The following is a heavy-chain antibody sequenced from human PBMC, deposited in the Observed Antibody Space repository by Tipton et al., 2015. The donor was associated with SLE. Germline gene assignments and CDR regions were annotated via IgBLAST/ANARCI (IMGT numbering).Heavy chain of an antibody. CDR2: ISYSGA. Sequence: TLSLTCKVSGGSISTGTYHWTWIRQHPGKGPEWIGFISYSGAYYNPSLKSRVIISMDTSKNQFSLKLNSVTAADTAVYYCASPGSLCGGDCYPYWGQGALVTVSS. CDR3: ASPGSLCGGDCYPY. V-gene: IGHV4-31*03. D-gene: IGHD2-21*02. J-gene: IGHJ4*02. CDR1: GGSISTGTYH.